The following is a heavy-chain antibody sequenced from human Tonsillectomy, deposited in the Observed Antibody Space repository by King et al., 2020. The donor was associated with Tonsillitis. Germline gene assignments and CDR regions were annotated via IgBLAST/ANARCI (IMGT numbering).Heavy chain of an antibody. Sequence: VQLVESGAEVKKPGSSVKVSCTASGGTFSSYAISWVRQAPGQGLECMGGIIPIFGTANYAQKFQGRVTITADESTSTAYMELSSLRSEDTAVYYCARRSPPAADYNKGAYYYGMDVWGQGTTVTVSS. D-gene: IGHD4-11*01. CDR2: IIPIFGTA. V-gene: IGHV1-69*01. J-gene: IGHJ6*02. CDR3: ARRSPPAADYNKGAYYYGMDV. CDR1: GGTFSSYA.